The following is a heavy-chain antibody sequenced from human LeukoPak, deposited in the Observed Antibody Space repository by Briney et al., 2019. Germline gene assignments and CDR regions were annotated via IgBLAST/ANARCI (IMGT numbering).Heavy chain of an antibody. CDR1: GFSVSSNY. D-gene: IGHD1-1*01. CDR3: AKSPKTGFLFDY. CDR2: IYGGVNT. V-gene: IGHV3-66*01. Sequence: GGSLRLSCAASGFSVSSNYMNWVRQAPGKGLEWVSVIYGGVNTVYADSVKGRFTISRDDSKNTLYLQMNSLRAEDTAVHYCAKSPKTGFLFDYWGQGTLVTVSS. J-gene: IGHJ4*02.